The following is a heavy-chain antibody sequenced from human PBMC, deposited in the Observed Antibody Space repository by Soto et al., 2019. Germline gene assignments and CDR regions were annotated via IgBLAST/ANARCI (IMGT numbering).Heavy chain of an antibody. Sequence: GASVKVSCKASGYTFTSYDINWARQATGQGLEWMGWMNPNSGNTGYAQKFQGRVTMTRNTSISTAYMELSSLRSEDTAVYYCARGRGYYGSGANDYWGQGTLVTVSS. CDR3: ARGRGYYGSGANDY. CDR2: MNPNSGNT. V-gene: IGHV1-8*01. J-gene: IGHJ4*02. CDR1: GYTFTSYD. D-gene: IGHD3-10*01.